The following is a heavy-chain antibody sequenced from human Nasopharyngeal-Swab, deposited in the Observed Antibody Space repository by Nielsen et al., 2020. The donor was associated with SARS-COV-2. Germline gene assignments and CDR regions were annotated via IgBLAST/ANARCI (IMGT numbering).Heavy chain of an antibody. J-gene: IGHJ4*02. CDR2: IVGSGDISGSGGST. CDR3: AKDLRGPYFF. V-gene: IGHV3-23*01. Sequence: VRQAPGKGPEWVAAIVGSGDISGSGGSTYYADSVKGRFTISRDNSKNTLSLQMNSLRAEDTAVYYCAKDLRGPYFFWGQGTLVTVSS. D-gene: IGHD2/OR15-2a*01.